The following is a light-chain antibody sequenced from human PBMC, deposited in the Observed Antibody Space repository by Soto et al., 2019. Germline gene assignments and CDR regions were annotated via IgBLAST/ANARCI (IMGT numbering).Light chain of an antibody. J-gene: IGLJ2*01. V-gene: IGLV1-40*01. CDR2: GNS. CDR3: QSYDSSLSVV. Sequence: QSELTQPPSVSGAPGQRVTISCTGSSSNIGAGYDVHWYQQLPGTAPKLLIYGNSNRPSGVPDRFSGSKSGTSASLAITGLQAEDEADYYCQSYDSSLSVVFGGGTKL. CDR1: SSNIGAGYD.